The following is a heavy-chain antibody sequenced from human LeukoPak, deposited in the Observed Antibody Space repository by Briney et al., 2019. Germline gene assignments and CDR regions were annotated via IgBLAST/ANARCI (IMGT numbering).Heavy chain of an antibody. CDR1: GYTFTSHF. J-gene: IGHJ4*02. Sequence: ATVKLSCKASGYTFTSHFIHWVRQAPRQGLEWMVWSNPNSGGTNSAQKFQGRVTMTRDTSISTAYTELSRVRSDDTAVYYCAREYSRYSGTYYDYCGQGPLVPVSS. D-gene: IGHD5-12*01. CDR2: SNPNSGGT. V-gene: IGHV1-2*02. CDR3: AREYSRYSGTYYDY.